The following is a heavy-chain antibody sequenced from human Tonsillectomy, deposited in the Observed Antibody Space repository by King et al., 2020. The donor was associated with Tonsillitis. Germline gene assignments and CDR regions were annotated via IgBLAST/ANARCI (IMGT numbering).Heavy chain of an antibody. CDR1: GFTFSDYS. D-gene: IGHD2-15*01. CDR3: ARPSSSGRNCYQRNDGFDI. J-gene: IGHJ3*02. Sequence: VQLVESGGGLVRPGGSLRLSCAASGFTFSDYSMNWVRQAPGKGLEWVSSIKPDSDYIYYADSLRARFTVSRDNAKNSLHLQMNSLSAEDTAVYYCARPSSSGRNCYQRNDGFDIWGQGTMVTVSS. V-gene: IGHV3-21*01. CDR2: IKPDSDYI.